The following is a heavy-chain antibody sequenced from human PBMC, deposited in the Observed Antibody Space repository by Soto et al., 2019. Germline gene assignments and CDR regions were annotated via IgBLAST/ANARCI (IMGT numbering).Heavy chain of an antibody. CDR3: ARAANLYFYDSSGYSDY. Sequence: ASVKGSRKASGRTLSSYAISWGRQAPGQGLEWMGGIIPIFGTANYAQKFQGRVTITADESTSTAYMELSSLRSEDTAVYYCARAANLYFYDSSGYSDYWGQGTLVTVSS. V-gene: IGHV1-69*13. J-gene: IGHJ4*02. D-gene: IGHD3-22*01. CDR2: IIPIFGTA. CDR1: GRTLSSYA.